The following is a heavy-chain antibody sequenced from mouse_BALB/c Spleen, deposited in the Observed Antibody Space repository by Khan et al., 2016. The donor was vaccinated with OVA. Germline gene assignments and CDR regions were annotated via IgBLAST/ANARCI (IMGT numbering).Heavy chain of an antibody. CDR3: ARVYGGDFDY. CDR2: ISYSGNT. CDR1: GFSITSDYA. Sequence: EVQLVESGPGLVKPSQSLSLTCTVTGFSITSDYAWNWIRQFPGNKLEWMGYISYSGNTQYNPSLKSRISITRDTYKKQFFLQLNSLTIEDTATYYCARVYGGDFDYWGQGTTLTVAS. J-gene: IGHJ2*01. V-gene: IGHV3-2*02. D-gene: IGHD1-1*01.